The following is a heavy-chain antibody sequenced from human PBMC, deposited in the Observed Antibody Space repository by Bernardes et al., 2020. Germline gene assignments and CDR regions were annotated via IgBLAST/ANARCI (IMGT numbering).Heavy chain of an antibody. Sequence: SEPLSLTCAVYGCSFSGYYWSWIRQPPGKGLEWIGEINHSGSTNYNPSLKSRVTISVDTSKNQFSLKLSSVTAADTAVYYCARGPRTRRPYSSGWFTDDAFDIWGQGTMVTVSS. CDR2: INHSGST. CDR3: ARGPRTRRPYSSGWFTDDAFDI. V-gene: IGHV4-34*01. J-gene: IGHJ3*02. D-gene: IGHD6-19*01. CDR1: GCSFSGYY.